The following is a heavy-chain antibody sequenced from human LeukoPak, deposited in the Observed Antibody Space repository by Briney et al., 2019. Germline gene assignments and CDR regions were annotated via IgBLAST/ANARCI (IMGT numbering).Heavy chain of an antibody. Sequence: GGSLRLSCTTSGFTFSSHWMHWVRQAPGKGLVRVSRINSDGSSTNYADSVKGRFTISRDNSKNTLYLQMNSLRAEDTAVYYCAKEAYGSGTYWGQGTLVTVSS. CDR2: INSDGSST. CDR3: AKEAYGSGTY. V-gene: IGHV3-74*01. D-gene: IGHD3-10*01. CDR1: GFTFSSHW. J-gene: IGHJ4*02.